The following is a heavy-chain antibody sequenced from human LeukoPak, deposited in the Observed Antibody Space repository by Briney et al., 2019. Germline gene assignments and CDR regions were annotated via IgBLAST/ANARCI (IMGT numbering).Heavy chain of an antibody. Sequence: GGSLRLSCAASGFTFSSYSMNWVRQAPGKGLEWVSHITASGTAMFYADSVKGRFTISRDNSKNTLYLQMNSLRAEDAAVYYCAKARPRSIFGVVIKGVFDIGGQGTMVTVS. D-gene: IGHD3-3*01. V-gene: IGHV3-23*01. CDR2: ITASGTAM. CDR1: GFTFSSYS. CDR3: AKARPRSIFGVVIKGVFDI. J-gene: IGHJ3*02.